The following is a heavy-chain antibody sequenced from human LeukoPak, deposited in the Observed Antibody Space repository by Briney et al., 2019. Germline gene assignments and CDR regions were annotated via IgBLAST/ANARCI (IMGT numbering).Heavy chain of an antibody. J-gene: IGHJ5*02. CDR3: ARDSGTYYYDSSGYYAETNWFDP. CDR2: IYYRGST. D-gene: IGHD3-22*01. V-gene: IGHV4-39*07. Sequence: SETLSLTCSVSGGSVSSSSYYWGWIRRPPGKGLEWIASIYYRGSTYHNPSLKSRVTISIDTSKNQFSLKLTSVTAADTAVYYCARDSGTYYYDSSGYYAETNWFDPWGQGTLVTVSS. CDR1: GGSVSSSSYY.